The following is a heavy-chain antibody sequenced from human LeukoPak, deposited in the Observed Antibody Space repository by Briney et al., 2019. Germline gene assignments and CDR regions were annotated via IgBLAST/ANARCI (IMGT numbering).Heavy chain of an antibody. J-gene: IGHJ4*02. D-gene: IGHD3-10*01. CDR2: IHPNSGGT. CDR1: GYTFTAYY. CDR3: ARDYYGSGTYYKDY. V-gene: IGHV1-2*02. Sequence: VASVKVSCKASGYTFTAYYLHWVRQALGQGLEWMGWIHPNSGGTNYAQNFQGRVSMTTDTSISTVYMELSRLRSDDTAVYYCARDYYGSGTYYKDYWGQGTLVTVSS.